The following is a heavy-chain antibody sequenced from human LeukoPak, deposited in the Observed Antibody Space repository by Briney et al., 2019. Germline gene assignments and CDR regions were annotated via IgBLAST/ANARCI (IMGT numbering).Heavy chain of an antibody. CDR2: INPSGGST. D-gene: IGHD3-22*01. J-gene: IGHJ5*02. CDR3: AXLXTXXVVADXXGXFDP. V-gene: IGHV1-46*01. CDR1: GYTFTSYY. Sequence: SVXXXCXASGYTFTSYYMHWVRQAPGQGLEWMGIINPSGGSTSYAQKFQGRVTMTRDTSISTAYMELSRLRSDDTAVYYCAXLXTXXVVADXXGXFDPWGXGXLVTVSS.